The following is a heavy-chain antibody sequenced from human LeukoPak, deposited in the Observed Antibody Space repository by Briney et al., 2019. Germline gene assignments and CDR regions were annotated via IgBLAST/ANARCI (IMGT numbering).Heavy chain of an antibody. Sequence: GGSLRLSCVASGFTFSSYGMHWVRQAPGKGLEWVALISYDGSNKYYADSVKGRFTISRDNSKNTLYLQMNSLRSEDTAVYYCASMVVALCWGQGTLVTVSS. CDR1: GFTFSSYG. V-gene: IGHV3-30*03. J-gene: IGHJ4*02. CDR2: ISYDGSNK. D-gene: IGHD2-15*01. CDR3: ASMVVALC.